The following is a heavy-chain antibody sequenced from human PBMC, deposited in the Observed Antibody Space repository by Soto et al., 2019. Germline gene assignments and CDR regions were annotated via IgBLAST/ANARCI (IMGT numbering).Heavy chain of an antibody. V-gene: IGHV3-33*01. CDR1: GFTFSSYG. CDR2: IWYDGSNK. CDR3: ARDQGATVVNPYYFDY. Sequence: QVQLVESGGGVVQPGRSQRLSCAASGFTFSSYGMHWVRQAPGKGLEWVAVIWYDGSNKYYADSVKGRFTISRDNSKNTLYLQMNSLRAEDTAVYYCARDQGATVVNPYYFDYWGQGTLVTVSS. D-gene: IGHD1-26*01. J-gene: IGHJ4*02.